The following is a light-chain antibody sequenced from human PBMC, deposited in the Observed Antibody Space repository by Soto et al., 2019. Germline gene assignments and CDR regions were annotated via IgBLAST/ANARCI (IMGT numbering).Light chain of an antibody. V-gene: IGLV1-47*02. CDR2: SNN. CDR1: SANIGTNY. CDR3: ASWDGSLNGRFV. Sequence: QSVLTQPPSASGTPGQGVTISCSGVSANIGTNYVNWYQQLPGTAPKLLIHSNNQRPAGVPDRFSGSKSGTSASLAISGLRSGDEAEYFCASWDGSLNGRFVFGSGTKLTVL. J-gene: IGLJ1*01.